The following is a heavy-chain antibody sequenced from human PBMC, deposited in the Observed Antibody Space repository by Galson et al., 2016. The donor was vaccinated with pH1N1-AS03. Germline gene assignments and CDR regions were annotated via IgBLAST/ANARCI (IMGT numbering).Heavy chain of an antibody. D-gene: IGHD3-16*01. CDR3: AREPWGSTQGEY. CDR1: GFTINNNY. V-gene: IGHV3-53*01. J-gene: IGHJ4*02. CDR2: IYGGGDT. Sequence: LRLSCAASGFTINNNYMSWVRQAPGKGLEWVSVIYGGGDTFYAGSVKGRFTISRDNSKNTVYLQMNSLRVEDTAVYYCAREPWGSTQGEYWGQGTLVTVSS.